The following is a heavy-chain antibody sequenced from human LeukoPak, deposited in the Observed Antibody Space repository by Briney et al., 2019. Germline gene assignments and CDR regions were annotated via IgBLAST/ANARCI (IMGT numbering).Heavy chain of an antibody. CDR1: GGSISSYY. J-gene: IGHJ6*02. Sequence: SETLSLTCTVSGGSISSYYWSWIRQPPGKGLEWIGYIYYSGSTNYNPPLKSRVTILADTSKNQFSLKLSSVTAADTAVYYCATTTYSSSPYYYGVDVWGQGTTVTVSS. D-gene: IGHD6-6*01. CDR3: ATTTYSSSPYYYGVDV. V-gene: IGHV4-59*01. CDR2: IYYSGST.